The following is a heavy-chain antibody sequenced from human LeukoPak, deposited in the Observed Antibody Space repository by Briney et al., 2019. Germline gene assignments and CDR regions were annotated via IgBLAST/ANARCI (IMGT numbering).Heavy chain of an antibody. Sequence: SETLSLTCTVSGGSISSSSYYWGWIRQPPGKGLEWIGSIYYSGSTYYNPSLKSRVTISVDTSKNQFSLKLSPVTAADTAVYYCARQGTCSSTSCYTRTLKWFDPWGQGTLVTVSS. CDR3: ARQGTCSSTSCYTRTLKWFDP. J-gene: IGHJ5*02. CDR1: GGSISSSSYY. V-gene: IGHV4-39*01. CDR2: IYYSGST. D-gene: IGHD2-2*02.